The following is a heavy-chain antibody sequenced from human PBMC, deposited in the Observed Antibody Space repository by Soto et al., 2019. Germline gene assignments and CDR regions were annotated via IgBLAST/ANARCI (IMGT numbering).Heavy chain of an antibody. V-gene: IGHV1-18*01. D-gene: IGHD3-22*01. Sequence: ASVKVSCKASGYTFTSYGISWVRQAPGQGLEWMGWIGAYNGNTNYAQKLQGRVTMTTDTSTSTAYMKLRSLRSDDTAVYYCARDLPNAYSHDSSALVDAFDIWGQGTMVTVSS. CDR3: ARDLPNAYSHDSSALVDAFDI. J-gene: IGHJ3*02. CDR2: IGAYNGNT. CDR1: GYTFTSYG.